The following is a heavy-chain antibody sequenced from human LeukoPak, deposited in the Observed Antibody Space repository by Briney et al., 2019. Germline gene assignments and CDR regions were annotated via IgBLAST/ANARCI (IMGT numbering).Heavy chain of an antibody. V-gene: IGHV1-18*01. Sequence: GASVKVSCKASGYMFTRYGISWVRQAPGQGLEWMGWISPDNGNTDYAQKVQGRVTMTADTSTSTAFMELRRLRSDDTAVYYCARGDWAYSSRWHQPPYYYYGMDVWGQGTTVTVSS. D-gene: IGHD6-13*01. CDR3: ARGDWAYSSRWHQPPYYYYGMDV. CDR2: ISPDNGNT. CDR1: GYMFTRYG. J-gene: IGHJ6*01.